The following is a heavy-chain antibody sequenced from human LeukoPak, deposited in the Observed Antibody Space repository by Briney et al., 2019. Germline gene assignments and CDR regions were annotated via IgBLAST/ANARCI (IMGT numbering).Heavy chain of an antibody. CDR3: ARQVWDYYGSGSYRRAFYYYGMDV. V-gene: IGHV4-59*08. CDR2: IYYSGSA. D-gene: IGHD3-10*01. J-gene: IGHJ6*02. Sequence: SATLSLTCTVSGGSVSSYYWSWIRQPPGKGLEWIGYIYYSGSANYNPSLKSRVSISVNTSKNQFSLKLSSVTAADTAVYYCARQVWDYYGSGSYRRAFYYYGMDVWGQGTTVTVSS. CDR1: GGSVSSYY.